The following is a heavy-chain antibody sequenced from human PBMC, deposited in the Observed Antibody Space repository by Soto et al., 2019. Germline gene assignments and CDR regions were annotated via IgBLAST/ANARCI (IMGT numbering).Heavy chain of an antibody. CDR3: ARCLSSPMTTVTPLGYYYGMDV. J-gene: IGHJ6*02. CDR1: GFTFSSYS. D-gene: IGHD4-4*01. V-gene: IGHV3-21*01. CDR2: ISSSSSYI. Sequence: EVQLVESGGGLVKPGGSLRLSCAASGFTFSSYSMNWVRQAPGKGLEWVSSISSSSSYIYYADSVKGRFTISRDNAKNSLYLQMNSLRAEDTAVYYCARCLSSPMTTVTPLGYYYGMDVWGQGTTVTVSS.